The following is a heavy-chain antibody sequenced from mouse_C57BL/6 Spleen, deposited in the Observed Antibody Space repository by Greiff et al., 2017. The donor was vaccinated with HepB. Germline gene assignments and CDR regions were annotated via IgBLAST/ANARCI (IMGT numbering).Heavy chain of an antibody. CDR3: ARHAVLWLSEDYFDY. CDR1: GFTFSSYG. J-gene: IGHJ2*01. V-gene: IGHV5-6*01. Sequence: EVQGVESGGDLVKPGGSLKLSCAASGFTFSSYGMSWVRQTPDKRLEWVATISSGGSYTYYPDSVKGRFTISRDNAKNTLYLQMSSLKSEDTAMYYCARHAVLWLSEDYFDYWGQGTTLTVSS. CDR2: ISSGGSYT. D-gene: IGHD1-2*01.